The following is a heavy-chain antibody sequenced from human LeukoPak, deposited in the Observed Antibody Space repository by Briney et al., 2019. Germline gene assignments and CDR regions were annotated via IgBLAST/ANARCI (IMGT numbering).Heavy chain of an antibody. CDR2: IYTSGST. J-gene: IGHJ4*02. Sequence: PSETLSLTCAVSGYSISSSYYWSWIRQPAGKGLEWIGRIYTSGSTNYNPSLKSRVTMSVDTSKNQFSLKLSSVTAADTAVYYCARRLVRGYFDYWGQGTLVTVSS. CDR3: ARRLVRGYFDY. D-gene: IGHD6-19*01. V-gene: IGHV4-4*07. CDR1: GYSISSSYY.